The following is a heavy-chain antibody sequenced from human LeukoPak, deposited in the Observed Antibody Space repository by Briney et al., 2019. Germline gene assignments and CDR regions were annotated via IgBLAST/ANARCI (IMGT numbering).Heavy chain of an antibody. CDR3: TKGPNFGSWRAVDY. D-gene: IGHD3-10*01. V-gene: IGHV3-23*01. J-gene: IGHJ4*02. Sequence: GGTLRLSCAASDSSFRSHDMSWVRQTLEKGREWVSSIAGDGASFYADSVKGRFTISRDKSENILYLQMNSLRADDTAIYYCTKGPNFGSWRAVDYWGQGSLVTVSS. CDR2: IAGDGAS. CDR1: DSSFRSHD.